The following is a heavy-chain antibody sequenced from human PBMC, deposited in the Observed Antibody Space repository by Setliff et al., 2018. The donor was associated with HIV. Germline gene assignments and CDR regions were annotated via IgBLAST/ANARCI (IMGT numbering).Heavy chain of an antibody. D-gene: IGHD4-17*01. V-gene: IGHV4-31*03. CDR1: GFTFSSGGYY. Sequence: SCKASGFTFSSGGYYWSWIRQHPGKGLEWIGYIYYSGSTYYNPSLKSRVTISVDTSKNQFSLKLSSVTAADTAVYYCARDRSRHYGAGGRLDVWGKGTTVTVSS. CDR3: ARDRSRHYGAGGRLDV. CDR2: IYYSGST. J-gene: IGHJ6*04.